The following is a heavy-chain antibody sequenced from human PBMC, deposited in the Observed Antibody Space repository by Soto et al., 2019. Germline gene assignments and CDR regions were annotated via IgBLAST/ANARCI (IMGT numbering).Heavy chain of an antibody. J-gene: IGHJ6*02. CDR2: ISTGGNTI. CDR3: ARYTSIWGSSWRTGDYYYGMDV. V-gene: IGHV3-11*01. Sequence: QVQLVESGGGLVKPGGSLRLSCEASGFTFIDFYMSWIRQAPGKGLQWVSYISTGGNTIYYADSVKGRFTISRDNSKSSLSLQMNRLRAEDTAIYYCARYTSIWGSSWRTGDYYYGMDVWGQGTTVTVSS. D-gene: IGHD6-6*01. CDR1: GFTFIDFY.